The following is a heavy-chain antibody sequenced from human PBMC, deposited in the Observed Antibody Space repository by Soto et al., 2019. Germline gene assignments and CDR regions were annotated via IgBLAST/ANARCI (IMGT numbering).Heavy chain of an antibody. CDR2: INDSGIT. D-gene: IGHD3-3*01. Sequence: QVQLQQWGAEVLKPSETLSLTCVVNGGSFSNYYWTWIRQPPGKGLEWNGEINDSGITDSNPSLESRVTISVDMSKNLFSLRVNSVTAADTAVYHCARGRSSVPDRRGIGYYGLDVWGQGTTVTVSS. V-gene: IGHV4-34*01. J-gene: IGHJ6*02. CDR1: GGSFSNYY. CDR3: ARGRSSVPDRRGIGYYGLDV.